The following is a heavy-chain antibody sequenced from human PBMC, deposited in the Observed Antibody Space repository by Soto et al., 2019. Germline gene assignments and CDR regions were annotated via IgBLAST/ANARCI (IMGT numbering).Heavy chain of an antibody. CDR3: VKSRGGNNFDFFD. J-gene: IGHJ4*02. V-gene: IGHV3-64D*06. CDR1: GFTFSSYA. D-gene: IGHD5-12*01. Sequence: GGSLRLSCSASGFTFSSYAMYWVRQAPGKGLEYVSGVRGNGDPPFYADSVKGRFTISRDNSKNTLYLQMSSLSADDTAVYYCVKSRGGNNFDFFDWGQGALVTVSS. CDR2: VRGNGDPP.